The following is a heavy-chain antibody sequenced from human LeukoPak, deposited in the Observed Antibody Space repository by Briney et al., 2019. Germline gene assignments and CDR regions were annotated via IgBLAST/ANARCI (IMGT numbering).Heavy chain of an antibody. D-gene: IGHD6-13*01. CDR3: ATGLLSSKAAGTNWFDP. V-gene: IGHV1-24*01. CDR1: GYTLTELS. Sequence: ASVKVSCKVSGYTLTELSMHWVRQAPGKGLEWMGGFDPEDGETIYAQKFQGRVTMTEDTSTDTAYMELSSLRSEDTAVYYCATGLLSSKAAGTNWFDPWGQGTLVTVSS. J-gene: IGHJ5*02. CDR2: FDPEDGET.